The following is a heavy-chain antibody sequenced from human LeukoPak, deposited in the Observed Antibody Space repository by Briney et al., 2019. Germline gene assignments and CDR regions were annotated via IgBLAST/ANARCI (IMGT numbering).Heavy chain of an antibody. Sequence: GGSLRLSCAASGFTFTSYGMSWVRQAPGKGLEWVSTISGSGDNTYYADSVKGRFTISRDNSKNTLYLQMNSLRAEDTAVYYCARVTYGSGTYGAFDYWGQGTLVTVSS. CDR3: ARVTYGSGTYGAFDY. CDR1: GFTFTSYG. D-gene: IGHD3-10*01. CDR2: ISGSGDNT. V-gene: IGHV3-23*01. J-gene: IGHJ4*02.